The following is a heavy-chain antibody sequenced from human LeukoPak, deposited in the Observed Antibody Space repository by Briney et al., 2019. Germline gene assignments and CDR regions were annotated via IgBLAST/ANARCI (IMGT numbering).Heavy chain of an antibody. CDR1: GYTFTGYY. CDR3: ARDRGDCTNGVCYTHDAFDI. CDR2: INPNSGGT. Sequence: ASVKVSCKASGYTFTGYYMHWVRQAPGQGLEWMGRINPNSGGTNYAQKFQGRATMTRDTSISTAYMELSRLRSDDTAVYYCARDRGDCTNGVCYTHDAFDIWGQGTMVTVSS. D-gene: IGHD2-8*01. J-gene: IGHJ3*02. V-gene: IGHV1-2*06.